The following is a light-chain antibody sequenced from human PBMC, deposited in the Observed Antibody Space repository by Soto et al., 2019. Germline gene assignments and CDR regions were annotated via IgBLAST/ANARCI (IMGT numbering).Light chain of an antibody. V-gene: IGLV2-11*01. Sequence: QSALTQPRSVSGSPGQSVTISCTGTSSDVGGYNYVSWYQQHPGKAPKFMIYDVSKRPSGVPDRFSGSKSGNTASLTISGLQAEDEADYYCCPYAGSYTWVFGGGTKVTVL. CDR2: DVS. J-gene: IGLJ3*02. CDR1: SSDVGGYNY. CDR3: CPYAGSYTWV.